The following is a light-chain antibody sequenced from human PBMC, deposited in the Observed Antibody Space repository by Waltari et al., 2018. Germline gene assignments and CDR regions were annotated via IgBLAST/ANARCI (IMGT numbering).Light chain of an antibody. J-gene: IGLJ1*01. V-gene: IGLV1-40*01. CDR2: GNS. CDR3: QSYDSSLSGPYV. Sequence: QSLLTQPPSVSGAPGQRVTLSCTGSSSNIGAGYDVHWYQQLPGTAPKPLIYGNSNPPSGVPDRFSGSKSGTSASLAITGLQAEDEADYYCQSYDSSLSGPYVFGTGTKVTVL. CDR1: SSNIGAGYD.